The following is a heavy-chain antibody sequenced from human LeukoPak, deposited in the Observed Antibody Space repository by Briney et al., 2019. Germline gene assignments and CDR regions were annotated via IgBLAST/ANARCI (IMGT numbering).Heavy chain of an antibody. V-gene: IGHV3-74*01. CDR3: RHGNSSGDY. Sequence: PGGSLRLSCAASGFTFSISWMNWVRHAPGKGLVWVSRINVDGSTTVYADSVKGRFTISRDNAKNALYLQMNSLRAEDTAVYYCRHGNSSGDYWGQGTLVTVSS. D-gene: IGHD6-6*01. J-gene: IGHJ4*02. CDR2: INVDGSTT. CDR1: GFTFSISW.